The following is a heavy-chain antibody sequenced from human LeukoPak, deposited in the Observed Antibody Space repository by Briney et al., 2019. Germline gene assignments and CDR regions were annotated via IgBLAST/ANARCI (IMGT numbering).Heavy chain of an antibody. Sequence: PSETLSLTYSVSCGSISSYNGRWLRQPPGKGQDRIGNIYYSGSTNYNPSLKSRVTISVDTSKNQFFLNLSSVTAADTAVYYCAGLVGRYSSGLYYYYFDYWGQGTLVTVSS. D-gene: IGHD3-22*01. V-gene: IGHV4-59*12. CDR2: IYYSGST. CDR1: CGSISSYN. CDR3: AGLVGRYSSGLYYYYFDY. J-gene: IGHJ4*02.